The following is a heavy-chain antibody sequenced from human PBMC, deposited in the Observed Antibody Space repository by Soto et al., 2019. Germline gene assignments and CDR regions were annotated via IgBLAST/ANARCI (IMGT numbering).Heavy chain of an antibody. CDR3: AAALPEGGATPFDY. CDR2: IVVGSGNT. J-gene: IGHJ4*02. CDR1: GFTFTSSA. V-gene: IGHV1-58*01. Sequence: SVKVSCKASGFTFTSSAVQWVRQARGQRLEWIGWIVVGSGNTNYAQKFQERVTITRDMSTSTAYMELSSLRSEDTAVYYCAAALPEGGATPFDYWGQGTLVTVSS. D-gene: IGHD1-26*01.